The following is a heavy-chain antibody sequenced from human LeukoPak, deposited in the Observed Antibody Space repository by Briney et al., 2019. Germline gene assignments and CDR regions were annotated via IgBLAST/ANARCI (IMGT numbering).Heavy chain of an antibody. D-gene: IGHD2-15*01. CDR2: IIPIFGTA. Sequence: SVKVSCKASGGTFSSYAISWVRQAPGQGLEWMGGIIPIFGTANYAQKFQGRVTITADESTSTAYMELSNLRSEDTAVYYCARNYCSGGSCYPSHFDYWGQGTLVTVSS. CDR1: GGTFSSYA. J-gene: IGHJ4*02. V-gene: IGHV1-69*13. CDR3: ARNYCSGGSCYPSHFDY.